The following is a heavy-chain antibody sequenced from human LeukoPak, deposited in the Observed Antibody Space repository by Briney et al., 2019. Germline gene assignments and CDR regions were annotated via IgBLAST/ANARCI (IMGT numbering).Heavy chain of an antibody. V-gene: IGHV3-21*01. Sequence: GGSLRLSCAASGFTFRSYSMNWVRQAPGKRLERLSSITNTGSHIYYADSVKGRFTISRDNAKSSLYLQMNSLSAEDTAVYYCASFMTTVTIPDYWGQGTLVTVSS. D-gene: IGHD4-17*01. J-gene: IGHJ4*02. CDR1: GFTFRSYS. CDR3: ASFMTTVTIPDY. CDR2: ITNTGSHI.